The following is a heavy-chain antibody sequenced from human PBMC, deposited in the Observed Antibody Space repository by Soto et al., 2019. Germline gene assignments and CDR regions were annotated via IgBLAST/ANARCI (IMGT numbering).Heavy chain of an antibody. CDR1: GFTFSSYG. CDR2: IWYDGSNK. Sequence: QVQLVESGGGVVQPGRSLRLSCAASGFTFSSYGMHWVRQAPGKGLEWVAVIWYDGSNKYYADSVKGRFTISRDNSKNTLYLQMNSLRAEETAVYYCARRATTEKELWYFDLWGRGTLVTVSS. V-gene: IGHV3-33*01. CDR3: ARRATTEKELWYFDL. J-gene: IGHJ2*01. D-gene: IGHD1-1*01.